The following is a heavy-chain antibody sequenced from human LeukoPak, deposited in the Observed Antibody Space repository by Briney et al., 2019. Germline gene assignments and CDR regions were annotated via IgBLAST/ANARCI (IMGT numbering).Heavy chain of an antibody. V-gene: IGHV4-59*12. J-gene: IGHJ4*02. CDR2: IYDIGSI. CDR3: AREREAGGPGDY. Sequence: SETLSLTCTVSGGSIKNYYWSWIRQPPGKGLEWTGYIYDIGSINYNPSLRSRVTISVDTSKNQFSLKLSSVTAADTAVYYCAREREAGGPGDYWGQGTLVTVSS. D-gene: IGHD2-15*01. CDR1: GGSIKNYY.